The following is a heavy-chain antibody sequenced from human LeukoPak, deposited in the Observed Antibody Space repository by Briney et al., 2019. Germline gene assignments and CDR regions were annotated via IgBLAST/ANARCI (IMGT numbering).Heavy chain of an antibody. D-gene: IGHD3-3*01. Sequence: GGSLRLSCAASGFTFSSFSMNWVRQAPGKGLEWVANIKQDGSEKYYVDSVKGRFTISRDNAKNSLYLQMNSLRAEDTAVYYCAGVGFWSGYYRLDTWFDPWGQGTLVTVSS. V-gene: IGHV3-7*01. CDR3: AGVGFWSGYYRLDTWFDP. CDR1: GFTFSSFS. J-gene: IGHJ5*02. CDR2: IKQDGSEK.